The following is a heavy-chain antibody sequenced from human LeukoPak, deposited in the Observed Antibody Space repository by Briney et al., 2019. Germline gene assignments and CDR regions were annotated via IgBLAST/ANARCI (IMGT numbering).Heavy chain of an antibody. CDR1: GGSISSGGYY. CDR2: IYYSGST. D-gene: IGHD3-16*02. V-gene: IGHV4-31*03. J-gene: IGHJ4*02. Sequence: SETLSLTCTVSGGSISSGGYYWSWIRQHPGKGLEWIGYIYYSGSTYYNPSLKSRVTISVDTSKNQLSLKLSSVTAADTAVYYCARERLREYIWGSYRIIDYWGQGTLVTVSS. CDR3: ARERLREYIWGSYRIIDY.